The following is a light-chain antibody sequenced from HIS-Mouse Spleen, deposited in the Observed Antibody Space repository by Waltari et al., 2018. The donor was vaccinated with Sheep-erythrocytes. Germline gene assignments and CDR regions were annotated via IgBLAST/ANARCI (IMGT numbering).Light chain of an antibody. Sequence: QAVLTQPSSLSASPGASASLTCTLRSGINVGTYRISWYQQKPGSPPQYLLRYKSDSDKHTGFGVPSRVSGSKDASANAGILLISGLQSEDEADYYCMIWHSSAWVFGGGTKLTVL. CDR3: MIWHSSAWV. CDR1: SGINVGTYR. J-gene: IGLJ3*02. V-gene: IGLV5-45*03. CDR2: YKSDSDK.